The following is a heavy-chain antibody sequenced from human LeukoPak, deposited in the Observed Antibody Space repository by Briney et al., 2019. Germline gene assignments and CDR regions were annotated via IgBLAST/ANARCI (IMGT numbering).Heavy chain of an antibody. J-gene: IGHJ4*02. Sequence: SETLSLTCAVYGGSFSGYYWSWIRQPPGKGLEWIGEINHSGSTNYNPSLKSRVTISVDTSKNQFSLKLSSVTAADTAVYYCARVFWQWLKLDYWGQGTLVTVSS. V-gene: IGHV4-34*01. CDR1: GGSFSGYY. CDR3: ARVFWQWLKLDY. CDR2: INHSGST. D-gene: IGHD6-19*01.